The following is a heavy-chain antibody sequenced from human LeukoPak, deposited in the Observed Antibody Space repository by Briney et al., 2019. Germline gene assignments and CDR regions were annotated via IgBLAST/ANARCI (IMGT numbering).Heavy chain of an antibody. CDR3: ARSSIMITFGGAALGY. CDR2: INPNSGGT. V-gene: IGHV1-2*06. CDR1: GYTFTGYY. J-gene: IGHJ4*02. D-gene: IGHD3-16*01. Sequence: ASVKVSCKASGYTFTGYYMHWVRQAPGQGLEWMGRINPNSGGTNYAQKFQGRVTMTRDTSISTAYMELSRLRSDDTAVYYCARSSIMITFGGAALGYWGQGTLVTVSS.